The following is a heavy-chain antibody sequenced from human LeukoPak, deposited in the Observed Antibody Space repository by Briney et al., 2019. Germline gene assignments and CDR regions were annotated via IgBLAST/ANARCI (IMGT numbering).Heavy chain of an antibody. V-gene: IGHV4-31*03. Sequence: PSQTLSLTCTVSGGSISSGGYYWSWIRQHPGKGLEWIGYIYCSGSTYYNPSLKSRVTISVDTSKNQFSLKLSSVTAADTAVYYCARYYYDSSGYYWGHYFDYWGQGTLVTVSS. CDR3: ARYYYDSSGYYWGHYFDY. CDR2: IYCSGST. D-gene: IGHD3-22*01. CDR1: GGSISSGGYY. J-gene: IGHJ4*02.